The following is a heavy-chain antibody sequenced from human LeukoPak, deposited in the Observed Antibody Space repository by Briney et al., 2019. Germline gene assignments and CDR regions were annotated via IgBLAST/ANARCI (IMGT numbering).Heavy chain of an antibody. D-gene: IGHD2-21*02. CDR3: ARSGYCGGDCYSYYYYYMDV. V-gene: IGHV3-21*01. CDR1: ELTLSRYS. CDR2: ISSSGTYI. Sequence: GGSLRLSCAASELTLSRYSMHWVRQAPGKGLEWVSSISSSGTYIYYADSVKGRFTISRDNAKKSLLLQMHSLRAEDTAVYYCARSGYCGGDCYSYYYYYMDVWGKGTTVTVS. J-gene: IGHJ6*03.